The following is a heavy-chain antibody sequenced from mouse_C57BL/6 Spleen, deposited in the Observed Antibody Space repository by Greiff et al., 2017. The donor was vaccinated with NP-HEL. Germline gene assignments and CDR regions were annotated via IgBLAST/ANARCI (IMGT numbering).Heavy chain of an antibody. CDR1: GYAFSSSW. Sequence: VQLQQSGPELVKPGASVKISCKASGYAFSSSWMNWVKQRPGKGLEWIGRIYPGDGDTNYNGKFKGKATLTADKSSSTAYMQLSSLTSEDSAVYFCASWLLRPLYYAMDYWGQGTSATVSS. J-gene: IGHJ4*01. V-gene: IGHV1-82*01. CDR3: ASWLLRPLYYAMDY. CDR2: IYPGDGDT. D-gene: IGHD2-3*01.